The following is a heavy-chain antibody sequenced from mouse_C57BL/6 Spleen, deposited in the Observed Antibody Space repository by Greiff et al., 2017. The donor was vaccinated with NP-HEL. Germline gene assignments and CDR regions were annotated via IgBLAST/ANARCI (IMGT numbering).Heavy chain of an antibody. V-gene: IGHV1-82*01. CDR1: GYAFSSSW. D-gene: IGHD2-3*01. J-gene: IGHJ2*01. Sequence: VKLQQSGPELVKPGASVKISCKASGYAFSSSWMNWVKQRPGKGLEWIGRIYPGDGDTNYNGKFKGKATLTADKSSSTAYMQLSSLTSEDSAVYFCAREEDDGYYVDYWGQGTTLTVSS. CDR3: AREEDDGYYVDY. CDR2: IYPGDGDT.